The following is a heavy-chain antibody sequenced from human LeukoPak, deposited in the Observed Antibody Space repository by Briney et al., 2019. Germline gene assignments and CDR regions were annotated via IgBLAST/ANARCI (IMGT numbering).Heavy chain of an antibody. V-gene: IGHV4-39*01. Sequence: SETLSLTCNVSGGTIISTSYYWGWIRQSPGKGLEWIASIYYSGSTYNNPSLKSRLTISVDTSKNQFSLKLTSVTAADTAVYYCARMIVVVEAASVRRHEVVDFWGQGTLVTVSS. CDR3: ARMIVVVEAASVRRHEVVDF. CDR2: IYYSGST. D-gene: IGHD2-21*01. CDR1: GGTIISTSYY. J-gene: IGHJ4*02.